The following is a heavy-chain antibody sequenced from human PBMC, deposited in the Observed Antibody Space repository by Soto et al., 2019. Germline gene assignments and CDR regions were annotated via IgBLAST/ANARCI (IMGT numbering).Heavy chain of an antibody. Sequence: LSLTCTVSGGSISSYYWSWIRQPPGKGLEWIRYIYYSGSTNYNPSLMSRVTISVDTSKNQFSLKLSSVTAADTAVYYCARDKGTSYYDSSGYSGPNWFDPWGQGTLVTVSS. CDR1: GGSISSYY. CDR3: ARDKGTSYYDSSGYSGPNWFDP. J-gene: IGHJ5*02. V-gene: IGHV4-59*01. D-gene: IGHD3-22*01. CDR2: IYYSGST.